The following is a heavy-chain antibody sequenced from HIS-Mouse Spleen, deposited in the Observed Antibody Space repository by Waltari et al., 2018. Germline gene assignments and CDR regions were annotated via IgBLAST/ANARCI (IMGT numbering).Heavy chain of an antibody. CDR1: GGSISSSSYH. CDR2: ICYSGST. V-gene: IGHV4-39*07. D-gene: IGHD6-13*01. CDR3: AREIPYSSSWYDWYFDL. J-gene: IGHJ2*01. Sequence: QLQLQESGPGLVKPSETLSLTCTVSGGSISSSSYHWGWIRQPPGKGLGGIGRICYSGSTYYNPPLKSRVHISVDTSKNQFSLTLGSVTAADTAVYYCAREIPYSSSWYDWYFDLWGRGTLVTVSS.